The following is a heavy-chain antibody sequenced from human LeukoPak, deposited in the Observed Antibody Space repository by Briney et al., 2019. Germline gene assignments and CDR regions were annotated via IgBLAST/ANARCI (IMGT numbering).Heavy chain of an antibody. D-gene: IGHD3-10*01. CDR1: GGSFSGYY. CDR2: FNHSGST. CDR3: ARAPYYYGSGFDY. Sequence: SETMSLTCAVYGGSFSGYYWSWIRQPPGKGLEWIGEFNHSGSTNYNPSLKSRVTISVDTSKNQFSLKLSSVTAADTAVYYCARAPYYYGSGFDYWGQGTLVTVSS. J-gene: IGHJ4*02. V-gene: IGHV4-34*01.